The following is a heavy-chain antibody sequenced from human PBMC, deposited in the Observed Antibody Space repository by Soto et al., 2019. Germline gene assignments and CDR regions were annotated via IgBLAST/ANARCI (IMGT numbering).Heavy chain of an antibody. CDR1: GGSISSGGYY. CDR2: IYYSGST. V-gene: IGHV4-31*03. D-gene: IGHD2-8*01. CDR3: ARGVRGYCTNGVCSSGDY. J-gene: IGHJ4*02. Sequence: QVQLQESGPGLVKPSQTLSLTCTVSGGSISSGGYYWSWIRQHPGKGLEWIGYIYYSGSTYYNPSLMSRVTVAVDTSKDQFSLRLSSVTAADTAVYYCARGVRGYCTNGVCSSGDYWGQGTLVTVSS.